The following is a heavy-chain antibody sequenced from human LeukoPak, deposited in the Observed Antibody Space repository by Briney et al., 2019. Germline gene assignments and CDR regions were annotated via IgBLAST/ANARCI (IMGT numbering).Heavy chain of an antibody. V-gene: IGHV3-23*01. Sequence: PGGSLRLSCAASGFTFSSYALSWVGKAPGKGLEWVSAISGSGGSTYYADSVKGRFTISRDNSKNTLYLQMNSLGAEDTAVYYCAKVGAAAGFDYWGQGTLVTVSS. CDR2: ISGSGGST. CDR3: AKVGAAAGFDY. D-gene: IGHD6-13*01. J-gene: IGHJ4*02. CDR1: GFTFSSYA.